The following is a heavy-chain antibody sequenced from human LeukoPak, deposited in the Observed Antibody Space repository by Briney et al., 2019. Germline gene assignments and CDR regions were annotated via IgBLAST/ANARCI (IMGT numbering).Heavy chain of an antibody. CDR3: ATSGRGSHHDILTGYYYYYYGMDV. CDR1: GYTLTELS. Sequence: GASVKVSCKVSGYTLTELSMHWVRQAPGKGLEWMGGFDPEDGETIYAQKFQGRVTMTEDTSTDTAYMELSSLRSEDTAVYYCATSGRGSHHDILTGYYYYYYGMDVWGQGTTVTVSS. V-gene: IGHV1-24*01. CDR2: FDPEDGET. D-gene: IGHD3-9*01. J-gene: IGHJ6*02.